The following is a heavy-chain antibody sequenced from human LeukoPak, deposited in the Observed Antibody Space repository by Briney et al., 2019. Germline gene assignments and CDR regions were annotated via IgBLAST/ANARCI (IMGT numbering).Heavy chain of an antibody. D-gene: IGHD3-22*01. CDR2: ISSDGTTI. CDR3: ARDPAMQTWLSAYYFDY. V-gene: IGHV3-48*01. Sequence: GGSLRLSCTASGFSFSRYSMNWVRQAPGKGLEWISYISSDGTTIYYADSVKGRFTISRDNARNSLYLQMNSLRAEDTAVYYCARDPAMQTWLSAYYFDYWGQGTQVTVSS. CDR1: GFSFSRYS. J-gene: IGHJ4*02.